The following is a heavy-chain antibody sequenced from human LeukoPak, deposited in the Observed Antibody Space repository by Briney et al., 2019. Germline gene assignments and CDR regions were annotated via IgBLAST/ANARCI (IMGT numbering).Heavy chain of an antibody. Sequence: ASMKVSCKASGFIFTNYFMHWVRQAPRQGLEWMGWVNPKTGGTNYARKFQGRVTMTRDTSINTVNMELSRLTSDDTAVYYCAREFSSKLEWLAYVTGDDAFDVWGQGTMITVS. D-gene: IGHD3-3*01. CDR1: GFIFTNYF. CDR2: VNPKTGGT. V-gene: IGHV1-2*02. CDR3: AREFSSKLEWLAYVTGDDAFDV. J-gene: IGHJ3*01.